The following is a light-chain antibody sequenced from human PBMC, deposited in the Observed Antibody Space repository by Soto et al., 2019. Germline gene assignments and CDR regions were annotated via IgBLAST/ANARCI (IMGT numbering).Light chain of an antibody. CDR3: QQHGQWPIT. J-gene: IGKJ5*01. CDR1: QSVNSN. Sequence: EIVMTQSPATLSVSPGERATLSCRASQSVNSNYLAWYQQKPGQAPRLLIYGISKRATDLPDRFSGSGSGTAFTLAISGLHPEDFATYYCQQHGQWPITFGQGTRLEIK. V-gene: IGKV3D-15*01. CDR2: GIS.